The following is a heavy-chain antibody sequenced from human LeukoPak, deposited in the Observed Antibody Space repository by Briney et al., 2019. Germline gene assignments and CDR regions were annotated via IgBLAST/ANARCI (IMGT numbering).Heavy chain of an antibody. Sequence: KASETLSLTCTVSGGSISSVCYEWSCIRQHPGWGVVWIGYIYYRGSTYYNPSLKSRVTISVDTSKNQSSLKLSSVAAADTAVYYCARDRQRRVFDIWGQGRMVTVSS. CDR1: GGSISSVCYE. CDR2: IYYRGST. D-gene: IGHD1-1*01. CDR3: ARDRQRRVFDI. V-gene: IGHV4-31*03. J-gene: IGHJ3*02.